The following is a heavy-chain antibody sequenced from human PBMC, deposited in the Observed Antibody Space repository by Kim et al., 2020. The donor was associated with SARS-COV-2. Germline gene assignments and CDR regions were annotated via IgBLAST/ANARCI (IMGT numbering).Heavy chain of an antibody. CDR3: ARVHYYDSSGYPLFDP. V-gene: IGHV3-21*01. CDR1: GFTFSSYS. Sequence: GGSLRLSCAASGFTFSSYSMNWVRQAPGKGLEWVSSISSSSSYIYYADSVKGRFTISRDNAKNSLYLQMNSLRAEDTAVYYCARVHYYDSSGYPLFDPWGQGTLVTVSS. J-gene: IGHJ5*02. CDR2: ISSSSSYI. D-gene: IGHD3-22*01.